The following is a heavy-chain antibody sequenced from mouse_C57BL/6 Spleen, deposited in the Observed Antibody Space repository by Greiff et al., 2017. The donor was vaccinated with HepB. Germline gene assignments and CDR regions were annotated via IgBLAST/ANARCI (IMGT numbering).Heavy chain of an antibody. Sequence: EVKVVESGGGLVQSGRSLRLSCATSGFTFSDFYMEWVRQAPGKGLEWIAASRNKANDYTTEYSASVKGRFIVSRDTSQSILYLQMNALRAEDTAIYYCARDAGNWEGLFAYWGQGTLVTVSA. D-gene: IGHD4-1*01. J-gene: IGHJ3*01. CDR2: SRNKANDYTT. CDR3: ARDAGNWEGLFAY. CDR1: GFTFSDFY. V-gene: IGHV7-1*01.